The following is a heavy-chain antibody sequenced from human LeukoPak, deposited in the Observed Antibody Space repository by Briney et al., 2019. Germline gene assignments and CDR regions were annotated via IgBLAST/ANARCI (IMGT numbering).Heavy chain of an antibody. V-gene: IGHV4-34*01. J-gene: IGHJ6*02. CDR2: INRSGST. CDR3: ARVPLRITMIVVVKNGMDV. CDR1: GGSFSGYY. D-gene: IGHD3-22*01. Sequence: SETLSLTCAVYGGSFSGYYWSWIRQPPGKALEWIGEINRSGSTNYNPSLKSRVTISVDTSKNQFSLKLSSVTAADTAVYYCARVPLRITMIVVVKNGMDVWGQGTTVTVSS.